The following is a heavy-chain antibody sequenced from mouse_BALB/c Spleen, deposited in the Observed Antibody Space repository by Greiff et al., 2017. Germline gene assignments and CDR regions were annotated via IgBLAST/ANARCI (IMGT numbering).Heavy chain of an antibody. CDR1: GYSITSGYY. CDR3: ARAYGNWGAMDY. V-gene: IGHV3-6*02. J-gene: IGHJ4*01. D-gene: IGHD2-1*01. CDR2: ISYDGSN. Sequence: VQLKQSGPGLVKPSQSLSLTCSVTGYSITSGYYWNWIRQFPGNKLEWMGYISYDGSNNYNPSLKNRISITRDTSKNQFFLKLNSVTTEDTATYYCARAYGNWGAMDYWGQGTSVTVSS.